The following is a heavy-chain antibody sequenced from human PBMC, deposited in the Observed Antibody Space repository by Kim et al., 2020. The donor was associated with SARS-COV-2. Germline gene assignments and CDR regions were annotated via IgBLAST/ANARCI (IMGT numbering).Heavy chain of an antibody. J-gene: IGHJ4*02. CDR2: INGNGGNN. V-gene: IGHV3-23*01. Sequence: GGSLRLSCVASGCTFSTFGMNWVRQAPGKGLEWVSLINGNGGNNYYADAVKGRFTLSRDNSKNTRYLQMNSLRVEDTAVYYCTKGVFDDWGQGTLVTVSS. CDR3: TKGVFDD. CDR1: GCTFSTFG.